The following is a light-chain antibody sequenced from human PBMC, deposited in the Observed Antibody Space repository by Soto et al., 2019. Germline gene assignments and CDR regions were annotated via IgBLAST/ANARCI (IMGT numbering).Light chain of an antibody. J-gene: IGLJ1*01. CDR2: EVT. V-gene: IGLV2-14*01. Sequence: QSVLTQPVSGSGSPGQWITISCTGSSSDVGAYYFVSWYQHRPCKAPKLILYEVTTRPSGISSRFSGSKSGNTASLTTSGLQADDEAYYYCSSYTSTNTPYGFGTGTTGTAL. CDR3: SSYTSTNTPYG. CDR1: SSDVGAYYF.